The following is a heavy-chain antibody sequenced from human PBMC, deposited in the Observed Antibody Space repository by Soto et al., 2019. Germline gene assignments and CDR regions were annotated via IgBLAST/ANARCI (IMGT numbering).Heavy chain of an antibody. CDR3: AGDFSNLPDAFDI. CDR1: GFTFSSYW. CDR2: IKQDGSEK. Sequence: GGSLRLSCAASGFTFSSYWMSWVRQAPGKGLEWVANIKQDGSEKYYVDSVKGRFTISRDNAKNSLYLQMNSLRAEDTAVYYCAGDFSNLPDAFDIWGQGTMVTVSS. J-gene: IGHJ3*02. V-gene: IGHV3-7*01.